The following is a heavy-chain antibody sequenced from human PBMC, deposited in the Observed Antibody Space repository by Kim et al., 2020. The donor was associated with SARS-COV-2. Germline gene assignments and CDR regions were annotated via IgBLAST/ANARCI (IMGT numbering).Heavy chain of an antibody. CDR1: GFTLRSYW. CDR2: IGGDGITT. J-gene: IGHJ6*02. D-gene: IGHD3-10*02. V-gene: IGHV3-74*01. Sequence: GGSLRLSCAASGFTLRSYWINWVRQAPGKGLEWVSRIGGDGITTHYADSVKGRFTVSRDNDDNTVYLQMNSLRADDTAVYYCARGMLKTGFDVCGQGTTGTVS. CDR3: ARGMLKTGFDV.